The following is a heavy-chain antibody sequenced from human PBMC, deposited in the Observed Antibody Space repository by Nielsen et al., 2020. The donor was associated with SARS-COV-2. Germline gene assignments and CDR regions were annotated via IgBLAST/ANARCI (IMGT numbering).Heavy chain of an antibody. J-gene: IGHJ2*01. Sequence: GESLKISCAASGFMFTTYWMNWVRQAPGKGLEWVATIKQDGSEIFYVDSVKGRFTTSRDNAKNSLYLQMNSLRAEDTAVYYCARDPEGLFWYFDLWGRGTLVTVSS. V-gene: IGHV3-7*01. CDR3: ARDPEGLFWYFDL. D-gene: IGHD3-3*01. CDR2: IKQDGSEI. CDR1: GFMFTTYW.